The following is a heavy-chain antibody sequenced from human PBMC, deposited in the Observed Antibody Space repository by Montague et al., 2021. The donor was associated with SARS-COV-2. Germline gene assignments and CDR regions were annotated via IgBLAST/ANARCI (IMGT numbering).Heavy chain of an antibody. CDR3: ARHITGSGNAFDI. J-gene: IGHJ3*02. CDR2: ISYSGST. V-gene: IGHV4-39*01. D-gene: IGHD3-10*01. Sequence: SETLSLTCTVSGGSISSTSYYWGWIRQPPGKGLEWIGSISYSGSTYYKSSLKSRVTISADTSKNQFSLRLSSVTAADTAVYYCARHITGSGNAFDIWGRGTMVTVSS. CDR1: GGSISSTSYY.